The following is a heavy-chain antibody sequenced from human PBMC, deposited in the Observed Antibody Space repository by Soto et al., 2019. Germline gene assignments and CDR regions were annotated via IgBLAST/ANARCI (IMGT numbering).Heavy chain of an antibody. CDR3: ARRIAAAGLDNWFDP. CDR2: IYYSGST. Sequence: PSETLSLTCTVSGGSISSYYWSWIRQPPGKGLEWIGYIYYSGSTNYNPSLKSRVTISIDTSKNQFSLKLSSVTAADTAVYYCARRIAAAGLDNWFDPWGQGTLVTVSS. CDR1: GGSISSYY. D-gene: IGHD6-13*01. J-gene: IGHJ5*02. V-gene: IGHV4-59*01.